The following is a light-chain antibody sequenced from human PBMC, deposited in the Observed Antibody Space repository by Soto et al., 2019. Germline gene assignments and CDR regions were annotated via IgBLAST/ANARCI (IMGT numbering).Light chain of an antibody. CDR1: QSMSYW. V-gene: IGKV1-5*03. CDR2: KAT. CDR3: QQYNNYWGLT. J-gene: IGKJ4*01. Sequence: DIQMTQSPSTLSASVGDRVTITCRASQSMSYWLAWYQQKPGKAPKLLIYKATNLEAGVPSRFSGSGSGTEFPLSLSSLQPDDFVTYYYQQYNNYWGLTFGGGTRVEIK.